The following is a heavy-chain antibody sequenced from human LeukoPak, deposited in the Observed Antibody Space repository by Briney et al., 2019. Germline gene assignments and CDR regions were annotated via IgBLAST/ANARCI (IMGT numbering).Heavy chain of an antibody. CDR2: INHSGST. Sequence: PSETLSLTCAVYGGSFSGYYWSWIRQPPGKGLEWIGEINHSGSTNYNPSLKSRVTISVDTSKNQFSLKLSSVTAADTAVYYCNYYYYGMDVRGQGTTVTVSS. CDR3: NYYYYGMDV. CDR1: GGSFSGYY. V-gene: IGHV4-34*01. J-gene: IGHJ6*02.